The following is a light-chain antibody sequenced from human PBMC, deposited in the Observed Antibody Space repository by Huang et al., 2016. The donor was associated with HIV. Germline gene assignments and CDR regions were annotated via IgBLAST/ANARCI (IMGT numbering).Light chain of an antibody. CDR2: GAS. CDR1: QRVNDNY. CDR3: QQYGSSGT. J-gene: IGKJ1*01. Sequence: ENVLTQSPGTLSLSPGERATLSCRASQRVNDNYLAWYQQKPGQAPRLLIYGASTRATGIPDRFCGSGSGTDFTLTIIRLAPEDFAVYYCQQYGSSGTFGQGTRVDI. V-gene: IGKV3-20*01.